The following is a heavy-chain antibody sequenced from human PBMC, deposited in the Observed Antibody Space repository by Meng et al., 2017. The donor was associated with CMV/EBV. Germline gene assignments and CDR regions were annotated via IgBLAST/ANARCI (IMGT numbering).Heavy chain of an antibody. D-gene: IGHD2-15*01. CDR3: AKDLGDCSGGSCYTIGMDV. CDR2: VKHDGSEK. Sequence: GGSLRLSCAASGFTFSTYWMTWVRQAPGKGLEWVVNVKHDGSEKYYLDSVKGRFTISRDNSKNTLYLQMNSLRAEDTAVYYCAKDLGDCSGGSCYTIGMDVWGQGTTVTVSS. V-gene: IGHV3-7*01. CDR1: GFTFSTYW. J-gene: IGHJ6*02.